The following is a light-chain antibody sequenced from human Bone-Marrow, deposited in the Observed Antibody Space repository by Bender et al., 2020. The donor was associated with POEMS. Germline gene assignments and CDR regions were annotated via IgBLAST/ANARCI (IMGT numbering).Light chain of an antibody. CDR1: NIGTKS. Sequence: YVLTQPPSVSVAPGQTASIPCGGDNIGTKSVHWYQQRPGQAPVLVIYDDVDRPSGIPERVSGSKSGNTATLIIRRVESGDDADYYCQVWDSSTDHRVFGGGTKLTVL. J-gene: IGLJ3*02. V-gene: IGLV3-21*02. CDR3: QVWDSSTDHRV. CDR2: DDV.